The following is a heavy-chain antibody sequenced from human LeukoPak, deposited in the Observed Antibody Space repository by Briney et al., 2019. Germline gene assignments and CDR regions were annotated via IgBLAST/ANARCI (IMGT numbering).Heavy chain of an antibody. J-gene: IGHJ4*02. CDR2: ISSSCSYI. D-gene: IGHD6-13*01. CDR3: AREAYSSSWYDY. CDR1: GFTFSRYS. Sequence: GGSLRLSCAASGFTFSRYSMNWVRQAPGKGLEWVSSISSSCSYIYYADSVKGRVTLPRDKDKNSLYLQMNSLRAEDTAVYYCAREAYSSSWYDYWGQGTLVTVSS. V-gene: IGHV3-21*01.